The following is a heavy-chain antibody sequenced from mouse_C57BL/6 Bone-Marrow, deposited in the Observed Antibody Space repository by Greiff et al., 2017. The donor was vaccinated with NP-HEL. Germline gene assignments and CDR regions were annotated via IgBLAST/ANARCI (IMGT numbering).Heavy chain of an antibody. V-gene: IGHV1-9*01. CDR1: GYTFTGYW. J-gene: IGHJ3*01. Sequence: VKLQQSGAELMKPGASVKLSCKATGYTFTGYWIEWVKQRPGHGLEWIGEILPGSGSTNYNEKFKGKATFTADTSSNTAYMQLSSLTTEDSDICDCARSPDYDWFAYWGQGTLVTVSA. D-gene: IGHD2-4*01. CDR2: ILPGSGST. CDR3: ARSPDYDWFAY.